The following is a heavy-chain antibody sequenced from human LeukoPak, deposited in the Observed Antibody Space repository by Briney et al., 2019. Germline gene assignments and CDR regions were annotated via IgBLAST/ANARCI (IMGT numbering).Heavy chain of an antibody. Sequence: GGSLRLSCAASGFTFSIAWMSWVRQAPGKGLGWVGRIKSRGDGEARDYAAPVKDRFIISRDDSKNTLYLQMNSLRTEDTAIYYCAAVGEWLSNAFNTWGQGTMVTVSA. V-gene: IGHV3-15*05. CDR1: GFTFSIAW. J-gene: IGHJ3*02. CDR3: AAVGEWLSNAFNT. CDR2: IKSRGDGEAR. D-gene: IGHD3-3*01.